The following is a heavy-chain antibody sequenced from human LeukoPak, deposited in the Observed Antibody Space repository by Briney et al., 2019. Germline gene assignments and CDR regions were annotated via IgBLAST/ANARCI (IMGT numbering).Heavy chain of an antibody. CDR1: GFSFSDYT. V-gene: IGHV3-30-3*01. CDR2: ISYDAGTK. Sequence: GGSLRLSCAASGFSFSDYTMHWVRQAPGKGLEWVAVISYDAGTKYYADSVKGRFTISRDNSKNTLYLQMNSLRPENTAMYYCARDPLRGIPDYFDYWGQEPWSPSPQ. J-gene: IGHJ4*01. D-gene: IGHD2-21*01. CDR3: ARDPLRGIPDYFDY.